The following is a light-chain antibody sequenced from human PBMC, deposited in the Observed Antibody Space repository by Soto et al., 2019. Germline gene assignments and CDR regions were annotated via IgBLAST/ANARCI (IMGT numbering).Light chain of an antibody. CDR3: GTWDYSLTAGRL. J-gene: IGLJ2*01. V-gene: IGLV1-51*01. CDR2: DTD. Sequence: QSVLTQPPSVSAAPGQKVTISCSGTSSSIGNNHVSWYQQLPGTAPKLLIYDTDKRPSGIPDRFSGSKSGVSATLVITGLQAGDEADYYCGTWDYSLTAGRLFGGGTKLTVL. CDR1: SSSIGNNH.